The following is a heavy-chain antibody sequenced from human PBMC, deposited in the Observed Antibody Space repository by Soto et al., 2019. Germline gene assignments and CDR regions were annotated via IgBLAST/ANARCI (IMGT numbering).Heavy chain of an antibody. V-gene: IGHV3-15*01. CDR1: GFTFSDAW. Sequence: LRLSCAASGFTFSDAWLTWLRQTPGRGLEWVGRIKNKRSDEATDYAAAVKGRSIISRDDSKNTLYLQMHSLTTEDTAVYYCSTDGLNYGSFDYWGQGTLVTVSS. CDR3: STDGLNYGSFDY. J-gene: IGHJ4*02. CDR2: IKNKRSDEAT. D-gene: IGHD1-7*01.